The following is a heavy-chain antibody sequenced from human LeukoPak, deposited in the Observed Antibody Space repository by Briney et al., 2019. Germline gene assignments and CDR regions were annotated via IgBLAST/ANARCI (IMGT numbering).Heavy chain of an antibody. CDR1: GFTFSSYW. V-gene: IGHV3-7*03. CDR2: IKQDGSEK. J-gene: IGHJ4*02. Sequence: GGSLRLSCAASGFTFSSYWMSWVRQAPGKGLEWVANIKQDGSEKYYVDSVKGRFTSSRDNAKNSLYLKMNSLRAEDTAVYYCARDPIQLWSFDYWGQGTLVTVSS. CDR3: ARDPIQLWSFDY. D-gene: IGHD5-18*01.